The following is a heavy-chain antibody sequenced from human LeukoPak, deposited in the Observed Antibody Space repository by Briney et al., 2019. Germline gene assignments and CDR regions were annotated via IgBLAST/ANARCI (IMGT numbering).Heavy chain of an antibody. J-gene: IGHJ6*03. CDR1: GYTPTSYD. Sequence: ASVEVSSRASGYTPTSYDIKWVRQATGQGLEWMGRMNPNSGNTDYAQKFQGRVTMTRNTSISTAYMELSSLTSEDTAMYYCARRGKGLGYYMDVWGKGTTVTISS. V-gene: IGHV1-8*01. D-gene: IGHD3-16*01. CDR2: MNPNSGNT. CDR3: ARRGKGLGYYMDV.